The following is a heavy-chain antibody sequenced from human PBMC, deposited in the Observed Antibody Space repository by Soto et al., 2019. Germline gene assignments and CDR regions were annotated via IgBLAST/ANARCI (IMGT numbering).Heavy chain of an antibody. CDR2: IIPIFGTA. Sequence: SVKVSCKASGGTFSSYAISWVRQAPGQGLEWMGGIIPIFGTANYAQKFQGRVTITADESTSTAYMELSSLRSEDTAVYYCARDNYYGSGSYINYYYYYYMSVWGKGTTVTVSS. CDR3: ARDNYYGSGSYINYYYYYYMSV. V-gene: IGHV1-69*13. J-gene: IGHJ6*03. CDR1: GGTFSSYA. D-gene: IGHD3-10*01.